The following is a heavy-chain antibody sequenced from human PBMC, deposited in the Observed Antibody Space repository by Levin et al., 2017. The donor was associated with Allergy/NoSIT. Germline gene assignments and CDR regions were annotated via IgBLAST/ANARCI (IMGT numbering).Heavy chain of an antibody. CDR1: GFTFSNYW. D-gene: IGHD2-2*01. Sequence: PGGSLRLSCAASGFTFSNYWMHWVRQAPGKGLVWVSYINSDGSNTNYADSVKGRFTISRDNAKNTLYLQMNSLRDEDTAVYYCARGGCSSTSCLDNWGQGTLVTVSP. CDR2: INSDGSNT. V-gene: IGHV3-74*01. CDR3: ARGGCSSTSCLDN. J-gene: IGHJ4*02.